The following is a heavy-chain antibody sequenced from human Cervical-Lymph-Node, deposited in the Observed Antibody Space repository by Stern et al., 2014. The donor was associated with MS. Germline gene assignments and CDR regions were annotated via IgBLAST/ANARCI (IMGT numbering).Heavy chain of an antibody. CDR3: ARGVGYCRGGSCYYYGMDV. CDR1: GGSISSGDYY. V-gene: IGHV4-61*02. J-gene: IGHJ6*02. Sequence: QVQLQESGPGLVKPSQTLSLTCTVSGGSISSGDYYWSWIRQPAGKGLEWIVRIYTSGSTTYNPSLKSRVTISVDTSKNQFPLRLTSATAADTAVYYCARGVGYCRGGSCYYYGMDVWGQGTTVTVSS. D-gene: IGHD2-15*01. CDR2: IYTSGST.